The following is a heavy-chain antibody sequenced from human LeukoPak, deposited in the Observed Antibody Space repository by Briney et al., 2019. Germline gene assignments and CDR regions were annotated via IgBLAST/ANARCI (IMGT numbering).Heavy chain of an antibody. CDR1: AFTFSNYW. CDR2: IKPDGSEK. D-gene: IGHD4-11*01. J-gene: IGHJ4*02. CDR3: AKGRVTYDY. V-gene: IGHV3-7*01. Sequence: GGSLRLSCAASAFTFSNYWLSWVRQAPGKGLEWVARIKPDGSEKYYVDSVKGRVTISRDHAKKSLYLQMNSLGAEDTAVYYCAKGRVTYDYWGQGTLVTVSS.